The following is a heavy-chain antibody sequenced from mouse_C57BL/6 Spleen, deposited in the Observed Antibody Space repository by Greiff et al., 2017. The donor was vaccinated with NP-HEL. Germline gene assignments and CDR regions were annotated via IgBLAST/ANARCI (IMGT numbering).Heavy chain of an antibody. Sequence: EVHLVESGGGLVKPGGSLKLSCAASGFTFSDYGMHWVRQAPEKGLEWVAYISSGSSTIYYADTVKGRFTISRDNAKNTLFLQMTSLRSEDTAMYYCARTVYGSSPWFAYWGQGTLVTVSA. CDR2: ISSGSSTI. CDR1: GFTFSDYG. D-gene: IGHD1-1*01. V-gene: IGHV5-17*01. J-gene: IGHJ3*01. CDR3: ARTVYGSSPWFAY.